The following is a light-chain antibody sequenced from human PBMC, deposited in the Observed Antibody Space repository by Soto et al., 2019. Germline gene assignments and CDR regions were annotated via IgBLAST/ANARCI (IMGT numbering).Light chain of an antibody. J-gene: IGLJ3*02. CDR2: GNN. CDR3: QSYDSSLSGWV. CDR1: SSNIGAAYD. V-gene: IGLV1-40*01. Sequence: QSVQTQPPSVSGAPGQKVTISCTRSSSNIGAAYDVHWYQHLPGTAPKLLIYGNNNRPSGVPDRFSGSKSGTSASLAITGLQAEDEADYYCQSYDSSLSGWVFGGGTKLTVL.